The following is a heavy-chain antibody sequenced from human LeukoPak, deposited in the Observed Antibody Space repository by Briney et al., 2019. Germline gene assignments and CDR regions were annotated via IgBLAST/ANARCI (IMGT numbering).Heavy chain of an antibody. V-gene: IGHV3-7*01. J-gene: IGHJ4*02. D-gene: IGHD2-2*02. CDR1: GFTFSNYW. Sequence: GGSLRLSCATSGFTFSNYWMTWVRQAPGKGLEWVANINQDGSEKYYADSVKGRFTISRDNAKSSLYLQMNSLRAEDTAVYYCARDIHYWGQGTLVTVSS. CDR2: INQDGSEK. CDR3: ARDIHY.